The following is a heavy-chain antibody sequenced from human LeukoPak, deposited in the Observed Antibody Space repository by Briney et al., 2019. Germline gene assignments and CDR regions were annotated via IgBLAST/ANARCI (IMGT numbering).Heavy chain of an antibody. J-gene: IGHJ6*02. CDR2: ISDFSKYI. CDR1: GFTFSSYS. V-gene: IGHV3-21*01. CDR3: ARDGPHGMDV. Sequence: PGGSLRLSCAASGFTFSSYSMNWVRQAPGKGLEWVSFISDFSKYIYYADSVRGRFTISRDDAKNSMYLQMNSLRAEDTAVYYCARDGPHGMDVWGQGTTVTVSS.